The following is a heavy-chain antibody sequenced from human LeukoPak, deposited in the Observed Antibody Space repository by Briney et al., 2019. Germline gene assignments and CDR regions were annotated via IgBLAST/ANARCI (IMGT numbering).Heavy chain of an antibody. Sequence: GESLKISCKGSGYSFTSYWIGWVRQMPGKGLEWMGIIYPGDSDTRYSPSFQGQVTISADKSNSTACLQWSSLKASDTAMYYCARTYYDSSDDAFDIWGQGTMVTVSS. V-gene: IGHV5-51*01. CDR3: ARTYYDSSDDAFDI. CDR2: IYPGDSDT. CDR1: GYSFTSYW. D-gene: IGHD3-22*01. J-gene: IGHJ3*02.